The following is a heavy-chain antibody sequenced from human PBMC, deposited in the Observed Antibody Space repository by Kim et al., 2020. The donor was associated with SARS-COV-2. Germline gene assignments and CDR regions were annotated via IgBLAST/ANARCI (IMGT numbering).Heavy chain of an antibody. J-gene: IGHJ3*02. V-gene: IGHV3-30*04. CDR2: ISYDGSNK. Sequence: GGSLRLSCAASGFTFSSYAMHWVRQALGKGLEWVAVISYDGSNKYYADSVKGQFTISRDNSKNTLYLQMNSLRAEDTAVYYCARSSGYSFFDIWGQGTMVTVSS. CDR1: GFTFSSYA. D-gene: IGHD3-22*01. CDR3: ARSSGYSFFDI.